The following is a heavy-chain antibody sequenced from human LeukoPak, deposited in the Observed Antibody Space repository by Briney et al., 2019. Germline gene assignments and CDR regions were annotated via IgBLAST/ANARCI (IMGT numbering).Heavy chain of an antibody. CDR1: GFTFSTYW. CDR3: ARAPSEIGGYYPEYFRH. V-gene: IGHV3-74*01. D-gene: IGHD3-22*01. Sequence: PGGSLRLSCAASGFTFSTYWMHWGRQAPGKGLVWVSRIKSDGSTNYADSVKGRFTIPRDKATTTVSRQINSTRPEDTGGYYCARAPSEIGGYYPEYFRHWGQGTLVTVSS. CDR2: IKSDGST. J-gene: IGHJ1*01.